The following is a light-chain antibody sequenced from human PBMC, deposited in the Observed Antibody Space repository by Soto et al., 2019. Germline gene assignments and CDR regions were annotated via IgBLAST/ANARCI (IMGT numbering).Light chain of an antibody. J-gene: IGKJ3*01. CDR3: QQYGRSPFT. CDR2: GAS. V-gene: IGKV3-20*01. Sequence: EIVLTQSPGTLSLSPGERATLSCRASQSVSSSYLAWYQQKPGHSPRLLIYGASSRATGIPGRFSGSGSGTDFTLTISRLEPEDFALYYCQQYGRSPFTFSPGNKVDIK. CDR1: QSVSSSY.